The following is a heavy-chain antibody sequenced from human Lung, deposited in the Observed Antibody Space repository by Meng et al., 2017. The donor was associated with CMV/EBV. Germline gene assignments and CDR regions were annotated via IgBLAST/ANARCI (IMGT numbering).Heavy chain of an antibody. CDR2: IYGNGDK. CDR1: APSLSTDREG. D-gene: IGHD1-26*01. V-gene: IGHV2-5*01. J-gene: IGHJ4*02. Sequence: SGXXLMXPTQTLTLSCTLSAPSLSTDREGVGWIRQPPGTALEWLAFIYGNGDKQYSPSLRGRLTISTDTSKKQVVLIMTNMDPVDTGTYYCAHTGIVGATELAYWXQGTRVTVSS. CDR3: AHTGIVGATELAY.